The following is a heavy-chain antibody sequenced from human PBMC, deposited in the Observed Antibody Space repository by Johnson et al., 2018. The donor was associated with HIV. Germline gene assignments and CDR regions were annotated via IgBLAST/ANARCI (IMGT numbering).Heavy chain of an antibody. CDR1: GFTFSSYA. Sequence: QVQLVESGGGVVQPGRSLRLSCAASGFTFSSYAMHWVRQAPGKGLEWVAVISYDGSNKYYADSVKGRFTISRDNSKNTLYLQMNSLRAEDTAVYYCAKDQSLLAAPPDAFDIWGQGTMVTVSS. CDR3: AKDQSLLAAPPDAFDI. D-gene: IGHD6-6*01. J-gene: IGHJ3*02. CDR2: ISYDGSNK. V-gene: IGHV3-30*04.